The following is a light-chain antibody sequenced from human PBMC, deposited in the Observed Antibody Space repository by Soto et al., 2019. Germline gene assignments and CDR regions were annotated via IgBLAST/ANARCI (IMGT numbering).Light chain of an antibody. Sequence: EVVMTQYPATLSVSPGEGVTLSCRSSQSVADNLAWFQQKPGQGPRLLIYGASTRATGIPARFSGSGSETDFTLTVSSLRSEDSAVYYCQQYNYWPITFGQGTRLEIK. J-gene: IGKJ5*01. CDR2: GAS. V-gene: IGKV3-15*01. CDR1: QSVADN. CDR3: QQYNYWPIT.